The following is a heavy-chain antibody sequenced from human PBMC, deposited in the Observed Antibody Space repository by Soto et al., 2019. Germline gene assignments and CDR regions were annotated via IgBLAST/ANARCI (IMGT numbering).Heavy chain of an antibody. CDR1: GYTFTSYA. D-gene: IGHD3-22*01. CDR3: ARPYYYDNSGYYGGRIDP. Sequence: ASVKVSCKASGYTFTSYAMHWVRQAPGQRLEWMGWINAGNGNTKYSQKFQGRVTITRDTSASTAYMELSSLRSEDTAVYYCARPYYYDNSGYYGGRIDPWGQGTLVTVSS. CDR2: INAGNGNT. V-gene: IGHV1-3*01. J-gene: IGHJ5*02.